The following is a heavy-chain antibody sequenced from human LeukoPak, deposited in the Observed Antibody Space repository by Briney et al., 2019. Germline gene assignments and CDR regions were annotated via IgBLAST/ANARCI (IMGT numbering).Heavy chain of an antibody. CDR2: INHSGST. D-gene: IGHD2-2*02. CDR3: ARHSRKAYCSSTSCYTPNYYYYMDV. Sequence: SETLSLTCAVYGGSFSGYYWSWIRQPPGKGLEWIGEINHSGSTNYNPSLKSRVTISVDTSKNQFSLKLSSVTAADTAVYYCARHSRKAYCSSTSCYTPNYYYYMDVWGKGTTVTVSS. J-gene: IGHJ6*03. V-gene: IGHV4-34*01. CDR1: GGSFSGYY.